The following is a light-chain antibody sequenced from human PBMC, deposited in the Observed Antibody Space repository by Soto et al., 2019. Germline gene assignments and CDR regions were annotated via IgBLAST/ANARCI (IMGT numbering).Light chain of an antibody. CDR2: GAS. Sequence: EIVMTQSSATLSVSPGEGATLSCRASQSVNINLAWYQEKPGQAPRLLIYGASTRATGIPARFSGSGSGTEFTLTINSLQSGDFAVYYCQQYNNWPLTFGGGTKVEIK. CDR3: QQYNNWPLT. J-gene: IGKJ4*01. V-gene: IGKV3-15*01. CDR1: QSVNIN.